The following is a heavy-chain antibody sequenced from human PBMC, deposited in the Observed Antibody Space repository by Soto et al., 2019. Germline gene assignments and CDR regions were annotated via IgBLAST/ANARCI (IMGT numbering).Heavy chain of an antibody. CDR1: GYSFTSYW. D-gene: IGHD3-9*01. V-gene: IGHV5-51*01. J-gene: IGHJ6*02. CDR2: IYPGDSDT. CDR3: ARLSYDILTGQLKRIYYYYGTDV. Sequence: PGESLKISCKGSGYSFTSYWIGWVRQMPGKGLEWMGIIYPGDSDTRYSPSFQGHVTISADKSISTAYLQWSSLKASDTAMYYCARLSYDILTGQLKRIYYYYGTDVWGQGTTVTVSS.